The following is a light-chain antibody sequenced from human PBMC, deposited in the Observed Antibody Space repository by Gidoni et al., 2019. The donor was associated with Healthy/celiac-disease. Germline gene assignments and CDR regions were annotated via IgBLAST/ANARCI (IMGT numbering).Light chain of an antibody. CDR2: GNN. CDR1: SSNIGSGYD. Sequence: QSVLTQPPSWSGAPGQRVTISCTGSSSNIGSGYDVRRYQHLPGTAPNLLIYGNNKRPSGVPDRFSGSKSGTSASLAISGLQAEDEGDFYCQSYDSSLSCVVFGGGTKLTVL. V-gene: IGLV1-40*01. J-gene: IGLJ2*01. CDR3: QSYDSSLSCVV.